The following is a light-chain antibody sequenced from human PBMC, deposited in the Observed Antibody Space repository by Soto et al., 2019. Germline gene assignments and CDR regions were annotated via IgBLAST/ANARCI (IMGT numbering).Light chain of an antibody. Sequence: EIVLTQSPGTLSLSPGERATLSCRASQSVNSAYFAWYQQKPGQAPRLLIYGASSRATGIPDRFSGSGSGTDFTLTISRLEPEDFAVYYSQQYSDSWWTFGQGTKVEIK. CDR1: QSVNSAY. J-gene: IGKJ1*01. CDR2: GAS. CDR3: QQYSDSWWT. V-gene: IGKV3-20*01.